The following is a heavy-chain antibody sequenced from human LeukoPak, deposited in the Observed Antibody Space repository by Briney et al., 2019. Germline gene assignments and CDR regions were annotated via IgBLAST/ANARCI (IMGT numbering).Heavy chain of an antibody. Sequence: ASVKVSCKAPGYTFTGYYMHWVRQAPGQGLEWMGWINPNSGDTNYARKFQGRVTMTRDTSISTAYMEVSSLRSADTAVYYCVRDGNMDVWGQGTTVTVSS. CDR2: INPNSGDT. J-gene: IGHJ6*02. V-gene: IGHV1-2*02. CDR1: GYTFTGYY. CDR3: VRDGNMDV.